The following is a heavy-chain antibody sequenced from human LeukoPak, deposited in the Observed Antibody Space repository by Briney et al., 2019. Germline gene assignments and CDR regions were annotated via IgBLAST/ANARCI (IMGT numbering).Heavy chain of an antibody. Sequence: GGSLRLSCAASGFTFSSYGMHWVRQAPGKGLEWVAAISYDGSNKYYADSVKGRFTISRDNSKNTLYLQMNSLRAEDTAVYYCAKDLYYGSGSYYKPAAFDIWGQGTMVTVSS. D-gene: IGHD3-10*01. CDR3: AKDLYYGSGSYYKPAAFDI. J-gene: IGHJ3*02. CDR1: GFTFSSYG. CDR2: ISYDGSNK. V-gene: IGHV3-30*18.